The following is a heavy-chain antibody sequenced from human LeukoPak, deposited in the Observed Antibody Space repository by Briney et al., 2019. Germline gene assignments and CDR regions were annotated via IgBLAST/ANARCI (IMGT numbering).Heavy chain of an antibody. D-gene: IGHD3-9*01. CDR3: AKGDVLPSYPTFDY. Sequence: GGSLRLSCAASGFTFSSYALSWVRQAPGKGLEWVSVISASGGTTYYADSVKGRFTISRDTSKDTVYLQMHSLRAEDTAVYHCAKGDVLPSYPTFDYWGQGTLVTVSS. V-gene: IGHV3-23*01. J-gene: IGHJ4*02. CDR1: GFTFSSYA. CDR2: ISASGGTT.